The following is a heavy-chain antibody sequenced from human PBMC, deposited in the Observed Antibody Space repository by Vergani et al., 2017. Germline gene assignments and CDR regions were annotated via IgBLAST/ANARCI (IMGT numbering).Heavy chain of an antibody. D-gene: IGHD3-3*01. CDR1: GGTFSSYA. CDR2: IIPIFGTA. CDR3: ASEPRVTIFGTKYYYYGMDV. V-gene: IGHV1-69*01. Sequence: QVQLVQSGAEVKKPGSSVKVSCKASGGTFSSYAISWVRQAPGQGLEWMGGIIPIFGTANYAQKFQGRVTITADESTSTAYMELSSLRSDDTAVYYCASEPRVTIFGTKYYYYGMDVWGQGTTVTVSS. J-gene: IGHJ6*02.